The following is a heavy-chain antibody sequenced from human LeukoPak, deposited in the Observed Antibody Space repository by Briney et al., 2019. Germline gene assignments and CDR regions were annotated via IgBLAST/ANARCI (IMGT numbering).Heavy chain of an antibody. D-gene: IGHD3-9*01. CDR2: IIPILGIA. CDR1: GGTFSSYA. J-gene: IGHJ4*02. CDR3: AREYYDILTGYFDY. V-gene: IGHV1-69*04. Sequence: SVKVSCKASGGTFSSYAISWVRQAPGQGLEWMGRIIPILGIANYAQKFQGRVTITADKSTSTAYMELSSLRSEDTAVYYCAREYYDILTGYFDYWGQGTLVTVSS.